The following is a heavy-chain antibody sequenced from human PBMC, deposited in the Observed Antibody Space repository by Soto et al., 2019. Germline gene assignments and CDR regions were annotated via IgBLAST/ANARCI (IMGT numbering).Heavy chain of an antibody. V-gene: IGHV3-23*01. D-gene: IGHD3-16*01. J-gene: IGHJ1*01. CDR2: ITTSGTT. Sequence: EVQLLESGGGLVQPGGSLRLSCAASGFTFSSFSLAWVRQAPGKGLEWVSGITTSGTTYYADSVKGRFTVSRDNPKNTLHLQMDYLRVEDTAVYFCAKTLNGQWGPPLHWGQGTSVTVSS. CDR1: GFTFSSFS. CDR3: AKTLNGQWGPPLH.